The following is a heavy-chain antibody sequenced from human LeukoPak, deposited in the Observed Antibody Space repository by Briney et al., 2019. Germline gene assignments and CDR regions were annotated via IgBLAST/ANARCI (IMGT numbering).Heavy chain of an antibody. V-gene: IGHV3-7*01. Sequence: QPGGSLRLSCAASGFTFDTYWVTWVRQVPGKGLEWVANINQDGSLYVDSVKGRFTISRDNARSSLYLQMNSPRVEDTAVYYCARALDTVTTDYYYYMDVWGKGTTVTVSS. CDR3: ARALDTVTTDYYYYMDV. J-gene: IGHJ6*03. CDR2: INQDGS. CDR1: GFTFDTYW. D-gene: IGHD4-11*01.